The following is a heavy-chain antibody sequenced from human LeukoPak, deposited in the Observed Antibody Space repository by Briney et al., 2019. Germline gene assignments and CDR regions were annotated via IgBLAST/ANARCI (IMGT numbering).Heavy chain of an antibody. J-gene: IGHJ4*02. CDR1: GYTFTGYY. CDR3: ARARYSGYDTDY. D-gene: IGHD5-12*01. Sequence: ASVKVSCKASGYTFTGYYMHWVRRAPGQGLEWMGWINPNSGGTNYAQKFQGRVTMTRDTSISTAYMELSRLRSDDTAVYYCARARYSGYDTDYWGQGTLVTVSS. CDR2: INPNSGGT. V-gene: IGHV1-2*02.